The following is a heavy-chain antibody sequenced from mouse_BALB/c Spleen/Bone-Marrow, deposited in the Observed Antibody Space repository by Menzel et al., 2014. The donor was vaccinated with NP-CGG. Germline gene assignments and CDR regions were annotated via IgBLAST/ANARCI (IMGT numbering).Heavy chain of an antibody. CDR1: GFTFSGYT. D-gene: IGHD4-1*01. J-gene: IGHJ3*01. V-gene: IGHV5-12-2*01. Sequence: EVQRVESGGGLVQPGGSLKLSCAASGFTFSGYTMSWVRQTPEKRLEWVAFITNGGGNTYYPDTVKGRFTISRGNAKNTLYLQMSSLKSEDTAIYYCTTLTGTSYWGQGTLVTVSA. CDR3: TTLTGTSY. CDR2: ITNGGGNT.